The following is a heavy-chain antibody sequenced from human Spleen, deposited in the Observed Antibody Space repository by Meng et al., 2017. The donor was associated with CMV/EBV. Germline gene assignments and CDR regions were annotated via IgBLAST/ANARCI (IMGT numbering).Heavy chain of an antibody. J-gene: IGHJ4*02. V-gene: IGHV1-18*01. CDR3: ARAGAAVTTNFDF. D-gene: IGHD4-17*01. Sequence: QVQLVQSGAEVKKPGASVKVSCKASGYTFTSYGVAWVRQAPGQGLEWVGWISGYNGKTAYAQRFQGRVTMTTDTSTSTAYMELRSLRSDDSAMYYCARAGAAVTTNFDFWGQGTLVTVSS. CDR1: GYTFTSYG. CDR2: ISGYNGKT.